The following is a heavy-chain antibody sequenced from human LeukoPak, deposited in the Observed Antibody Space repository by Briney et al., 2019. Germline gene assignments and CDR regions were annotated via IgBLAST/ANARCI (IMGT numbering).Heavy chain of an antibody. Sequence: GGSLRLSCAASGFTFSSYEMNWVRQAPGKGLEWVSYISSSGSTIYYADSVKRRFNISRDNDKNSLYLQMNSLRAEDTAVYYCARDTHRYFDWLKTYYYYGMDVWGKGTTVTVSS. J-gene: IGHJ6*04. V-gene: IGHV3-48*03. CDR2: ISSSGSTI. CDR3: ARDTHRYFDWLKTYYYYGMDV. CDR1: GFTFSSYE. D-gene: IGHD3-9*01.